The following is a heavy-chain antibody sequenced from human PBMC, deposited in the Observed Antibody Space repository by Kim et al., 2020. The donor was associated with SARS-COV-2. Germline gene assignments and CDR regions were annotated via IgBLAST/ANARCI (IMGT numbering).Heavy chain of an antibody. D-gene: IGHD3-3*01. Sequence: SGPTLVKPTQTLTLTCTFSGFSLSTSGVGVGWIRQPPGKALEWLALIYWDDDKRYSPSLKSRLTVTKDTSKNQVVLTMTNMDPVDTATYYCAHAKYYDFWSVTSNWFDTWGQGTLVTVSS. J-gene: IGHJ5*02. V-gene: IGHV2-5*02. CDR3: AHAKYYDFWSVTSNWFDT. CDR1: GFSLSTSGVG. CDR2: IYWDDDK.